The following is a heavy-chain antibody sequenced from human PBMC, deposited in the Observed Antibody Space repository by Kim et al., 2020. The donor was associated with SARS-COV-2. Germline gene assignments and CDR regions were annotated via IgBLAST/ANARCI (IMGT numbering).Heavy chain of an antibody. CDR2: IYYSGST. Sequence: SETLSLTCTVSGGSISSSSYYWGWIRQPPGKGLELIGSIYYSGSTYYNPSLKSRVTISVDTSKNQFSLKLSSVTAADTAVYYCASPDRRSRNFDYWGQGTLVTVSS. V-gene: IGHV4-39*01. CDR3: ASPDRRSRNFDY. D-gene: IGHD3-10*01. J-gene: IGHJ4*02. CDR1: GGSISSSSYY.